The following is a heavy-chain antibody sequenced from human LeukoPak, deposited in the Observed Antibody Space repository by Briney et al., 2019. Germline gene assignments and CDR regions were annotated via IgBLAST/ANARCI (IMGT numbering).Heavy chain of an antibody. D-gene: IGHD6-19*01. V-gene: IGHV1-8*01. CDR2: MNPNSGNK. CDR1: GYRLTNFD. J-gene: IGHJ6*03. CDR3: ARGPQWRGDYYYMDV. Sequence: ASVKVSCKASGYRLTNFDINWVRQAPGQGLEWMGWMNPNSGNKGYAQKFQGRVTMTMNTSITTAYMELSSLRSEDTAVYYCARGPQWRGDYYYMDVWGRGTTVTVSS.